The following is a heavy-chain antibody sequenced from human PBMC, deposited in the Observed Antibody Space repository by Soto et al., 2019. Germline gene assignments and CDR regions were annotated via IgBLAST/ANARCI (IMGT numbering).Heavy chain of an antibody. J-gene: IGHJ2*01. CDR3: AKDRLSIAAPWYFDR. CDR2: ISGSGGST. D-gene: IGHD6-6*01. Sequence: GGSLSLSCAASGFTFSSYAMSWVRQAPGKGLEWVSAISGSGGSTYYADSVKGRFTNSRENSKNTLYLQMNSLRAEDKAVNNCAKDRLSIAAPWYFDRWGRGTLVTVSS. CDR1: GFTFSSYA. V-gene: IGHV3-23*01.